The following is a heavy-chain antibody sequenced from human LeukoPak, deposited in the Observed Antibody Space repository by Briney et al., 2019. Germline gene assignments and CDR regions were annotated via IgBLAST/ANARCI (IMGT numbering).Heavy chain of an antibody. J-gene: IGHJ4*02. Sequence: GGSLRLSCAGSGCTFDDYGMSWVRQAPGKGLEWVSGINWNGGSTGYADSVKGRFTISRDNAKNSLYLQMNSLRAEDTALYYCARALYDSSGYPLDYWGQGTLVTVSS. CDR1: GCTFDDYG. CDR3: ARALYDSSGYPLDY. D-gene: IGHD3-22*01. CDR2: INWNGGST. V-gene: IGHV3-20*04.